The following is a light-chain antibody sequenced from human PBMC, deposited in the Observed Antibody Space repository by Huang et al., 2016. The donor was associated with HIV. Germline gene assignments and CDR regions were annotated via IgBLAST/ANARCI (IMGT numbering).Light chain of an antibody. V-gene: IGKV3-11*01. Sequence: EIVLTQSPATLSLSPGERATLSCRASQSVSSHLAWYQQRPGHAPRLLIYDASTRATGVPGRLSGSGSGTDFTLTIGSLEPDDFAVYYCQQRSSWPPTFGQGTKLEIK. CDR2: DAS. J-gene: IGKJ2*01. CDR3: QQRSSWPPT. CDR1: QSVSSH.